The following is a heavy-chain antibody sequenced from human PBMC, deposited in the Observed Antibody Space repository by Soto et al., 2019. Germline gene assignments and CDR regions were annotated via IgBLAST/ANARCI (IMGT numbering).Heavy chain of an antibody. CDR2: INPSGGST. Sequence: GASVKVSCKASGYTFTSYYMHWVRQAPGQGLEWMGIINPSGGSTSYAQKFQGRVTMTRDTSTSTVYMELSSLRSEDTAVYYCARDGDCISTSCYDYYYGMDVWGQGTTVTVSS. D-gene: IGHD2-2*01. CDR3: ARDGDCISTSCYDYYYGMDV. V-gene: IGHV1-46*01. CDR1: GYTFTSYY. J-gene: IGHJ6*02.